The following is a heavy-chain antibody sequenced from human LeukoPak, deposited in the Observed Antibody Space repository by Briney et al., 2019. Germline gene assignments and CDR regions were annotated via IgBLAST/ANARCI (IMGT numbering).Heavy chain of an antibody. Sequence: GGSPRLSCAASGFTFSSYWMHWVRQAPGKGLVWVSRINSDGSSTSYADSVKGRFTISRDNAKNTLYLQMNSLRAEDTAVYYCARGRAAAGTLTPDYWGQGTLVTVSS. CDR2: INSDGSST. V-gene: IGHV3-74*01. CDR1: GFTFSSYW. CDR3: ARGRAAAGTLTPDY. D-gene: IGHD6-13*01. J-gene: IGHJ4*02.